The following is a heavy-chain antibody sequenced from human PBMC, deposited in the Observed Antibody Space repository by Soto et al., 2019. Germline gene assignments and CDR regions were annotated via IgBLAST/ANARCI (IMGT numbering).Heavy chain of an antibody. CDR2: IYPNSGGT. J-gene: IGHJ6*04. CDR1: GDTCIAYY. V-gene: IGHV1-2*02. CDR3: ARDASDSYSGRDG. Sequence: GASVQVSCPASGDTCIAYYMHWLRQAPGQGLEWMGWIYPNSGGTNYAQKFQGRVTMTRDTSISTAYMELSRLRSDDTAVYYCARDASDSYSGRDGWGKGNSGTAYS.